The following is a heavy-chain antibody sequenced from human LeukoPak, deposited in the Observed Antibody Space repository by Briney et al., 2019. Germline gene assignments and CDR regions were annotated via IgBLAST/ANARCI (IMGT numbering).Heavy chain of an antibody. CDR3: ASGYCSSTSCYRMDFYYYGMDV. Sequence: ASVKVSCKASGGTFSSYAISWVRQAPGQGLECVGRIIPILGIAHYVQRFQGRVTTTADKSTSTASIERSSMRSDDTAVYYCASGYCSSTSCYRMDFYYYGMDVWGQGTTVTVSS. CDR1: GGTFSSYA. CDR2: IIPILGIA. D-gene: IGHD2-2*02. V-gene: IGHV1-69*04. J-gene: IGHJ6*02.